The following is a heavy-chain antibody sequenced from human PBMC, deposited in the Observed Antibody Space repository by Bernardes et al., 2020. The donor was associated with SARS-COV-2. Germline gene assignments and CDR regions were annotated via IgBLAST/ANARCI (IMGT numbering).Heavy chain of an antibody. J-gene: IGHJ5*02. D-gene: IGHD2-2*01. CDR2: IRIKTEGDAT. V-gene: IGHV3-15*01. CDR3: VIERACNSDICYGDNWFAP. CDR1: GFTVDQAW. Sequence: GSLTPAGGATGFTVDQAWRPWVRQAPGKGLEWLGRIRIKTEGDATDYALPLKDRFTISRDDSRNTVFLQMNSLKTEDTAVYYCVIERACNSDICYGDNWFAPWGQGTLVTVSS.